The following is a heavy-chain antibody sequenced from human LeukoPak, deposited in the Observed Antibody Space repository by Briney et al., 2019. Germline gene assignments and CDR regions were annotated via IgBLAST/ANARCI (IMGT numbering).Heavy chain of an antibody. CDR3: ARGQKGRFNNWFDP. V-gene: IGHV1-69*13. CDR1: GGTFSSYA. CDR2: IIPIFGTA. D-gene: IGHD3-10*01. Sequence: SVKVSCKASGGTFSSYAISWVRQAPGQGLEWMGGIIPIFGTANYAQKFQGRVTITADESASTAYMELSSLRSEDTAVYYCARGQKGRFNNWFDPWGQGTLVTVSS. J-gene: IGHJ5*02.